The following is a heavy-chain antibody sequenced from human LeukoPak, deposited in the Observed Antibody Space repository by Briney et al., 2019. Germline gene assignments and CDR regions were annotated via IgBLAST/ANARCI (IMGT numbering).Heavy chain of an antibody. V-gene: IGHV3-21*01. CDR1: GFSFSDSS. CDR2: ISGNSYWI. J-gene: IGHJ4*02. D-gene: IGHD1-26*01. CDR3: ARGSILGATGYD. Sequence: GGSLRLSCATSGFSFSDSSMAWVRQAPGKGLEWVSSISGNSYWIYYAGPVKDRFTISRDNARNSLYLEMERLSADDTAVYYCARGSILGATGYDWGQGTLVTVSS.